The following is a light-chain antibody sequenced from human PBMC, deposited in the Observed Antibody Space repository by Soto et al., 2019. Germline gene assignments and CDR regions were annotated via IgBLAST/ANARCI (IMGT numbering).Light chain of an antibody. CDR1: HNDIGTYDY. V-gene: IGLV2-14*03. CDR2: GVT. J-gene: IGLJ1*01. CDR3: SSFTSNRIYV. Sequence: SVLTQPTSVGGSPGQSITMSCTGNHNDIGTYDYVSWYQQHPGRAPRLLIHGVTTRPSGISGRFSASKSGLTASLTLSGLQPDDEADYYCSSFTSNRIYVFGPGTKVTV.